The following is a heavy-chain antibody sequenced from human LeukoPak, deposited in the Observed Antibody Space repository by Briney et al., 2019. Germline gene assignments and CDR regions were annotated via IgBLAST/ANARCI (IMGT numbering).Heavy chain of an antibody. CDR2: IYYSGST. CDR1: GGSISSSSYY. Sequence: PSETLSLTCTVSGGSISSSSYYWGWIRQPPGKGLEWIGSIYYSGSTYYNPSLKSRVTISVDTSKNQFSLKLSSVTAADTAVYYCARHILPDYWGQGTLVTVSS. J-gene: IGHJ4*02. V-gene: IGHV4-39*01. CDR3: ARHILPDY.